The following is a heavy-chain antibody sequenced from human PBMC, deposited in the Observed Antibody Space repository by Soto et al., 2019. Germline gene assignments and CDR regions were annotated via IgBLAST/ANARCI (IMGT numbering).Heavy chain of an antibody. J-gene: IGHJ6*03. D-gene: IGHD3-10*01. CDR1: GFSLSTSGVG. V-gene: IGHV2-5*02. Sequence: SGPTLVKPTQTLTLTCTFSGFSLSTSGVGVGWIRQPPGKALEWLALIYWDDDKRYSPSLKSRLTITKDTSKNQVVLTMTNMDPVDTATYYCAHSRGMVLIRDYYMDVWGKGTTVTVSS. CDR2: IYWDDDK. CDR3: AHSRGMVLIRDYYMDV.